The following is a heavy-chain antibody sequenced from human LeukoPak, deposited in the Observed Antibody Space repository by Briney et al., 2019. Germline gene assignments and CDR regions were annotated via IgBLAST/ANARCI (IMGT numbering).Heavy chain of an antibody. CDR2: ISAYNGNT. Sequence: ASVKVSCKASGYTFTSYGISWVRQAPGQGLEWMGWISAYNGNTNYAQKLQGRVTMTTDTSAGTAYMELRSLRSDDTAVYYCARDQEGRAAAGNFNYYYYGMDVWGQGTTVTVSS. V-gene: IGHV1-18*01. J-gene: IGHJ6*02. CDR1: GYTFTSYG. D-gene: IGHD6-13*01. CDR3: ARDQEGRAAAGNFNYYYYGMDV.